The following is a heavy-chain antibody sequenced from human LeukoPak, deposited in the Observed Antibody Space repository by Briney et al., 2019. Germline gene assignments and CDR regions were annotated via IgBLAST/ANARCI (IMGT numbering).Heavy chain of an antibody. Sequence: SGSGGSTYYADSVKGRFTISRDNSKNTLYLQMNSLRAEDTAVYYCAKVGVSGSYYYYFDYWGQGTLVTVSS. V-gene: IGHV3-23*01. CDR3: AKVGVSGSYYYYFDY. D-gene: IGHD1-26*01. CDR2: SGSGGST. J-gene: IGHJ4*02.